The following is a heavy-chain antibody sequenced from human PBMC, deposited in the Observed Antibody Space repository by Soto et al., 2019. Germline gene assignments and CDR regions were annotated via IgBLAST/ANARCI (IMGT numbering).Heavy chain of an antibody. J-gene: IGHJ5*02. D-gene: IGHD3-10*01. V-gene: IGHV3-30*18. CDR1: GFTFSSYG. CDR2: ISYDGSNK. Sequence: GGSLRLSCAASGFTFSSYGMHWVRQAPGKGLEWVAVISYDGSNKYYADSVKGRFTISRDNSKNTLYLQMNSLRAEDTAVYYCAKDYRWFGELSASGPWGQGTLVTVSS. CDR3: AKDYRWFGELSASGP.